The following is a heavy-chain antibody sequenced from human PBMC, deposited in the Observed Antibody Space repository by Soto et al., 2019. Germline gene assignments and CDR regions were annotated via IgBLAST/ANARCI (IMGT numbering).Heavy chain of an antibody. CDR1: GFTFSNYV. D-gene: IGHD6-19*01. V-gene: IGHV3-23*01. J-gene: IGHJ4*02. CDR3: AKGWQVLGGQFDY. Sequence: EVQLLESGGNLVQPGGSLRLSCVASGFTFSNYVMSWVRQAPGKGLEWVSVISDSGVTTYSADFVKGRFTISRDNSKSTLYLQMSSLRAEATAVYYCAKGWQVLGGQFDYWGQGTLVSVSS. CDR2: ISDSGVTT.